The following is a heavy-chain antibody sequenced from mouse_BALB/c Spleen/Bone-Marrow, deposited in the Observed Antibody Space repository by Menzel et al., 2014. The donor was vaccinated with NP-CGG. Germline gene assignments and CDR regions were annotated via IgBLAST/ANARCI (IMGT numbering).Heavy chain of an antibody. CDR2: ILPGSGST. CDR3: ARGGDWWFAY. Sequence: VKVVESGAELMKPGASVKISCMATGYTFSSYWIDWIKQRPGHGLEWIGEILPGSGSTNYNEKFRGKTTFTADPSSNTAFMQLSSLTSEDSAVYYSARGGDWWFAYWGQGTLVTVSA. D-gene: IGHD4-1*01. V-gene: IGHV1-9*01. CDR1: GYTFSSYW. J-gene: IGHJ3*01.